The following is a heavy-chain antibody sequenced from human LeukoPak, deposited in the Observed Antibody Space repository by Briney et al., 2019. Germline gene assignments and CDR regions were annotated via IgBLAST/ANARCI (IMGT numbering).Heavy chain of an antibody. Sequence: ASVKVSCKASGYTFTSYYMHWVRQAPGQGLEWMGIINPSGGSTSYAQKFQGRVTMTRDTSTSTVYMELSSLRSEDTAVYYCARDLSKTYYDFWSGYFYYYYGMDVWGQGTTVTVSS. CDR3: ARDLSKTYYDFWSGYFYYYYGMDV. CDR2: INPSGGST. V-gene: IGHV1-46*01. CDR1: GYTFTSYY. D-gene: IGHD3-3*01. J-gene: IGHJ6*02.